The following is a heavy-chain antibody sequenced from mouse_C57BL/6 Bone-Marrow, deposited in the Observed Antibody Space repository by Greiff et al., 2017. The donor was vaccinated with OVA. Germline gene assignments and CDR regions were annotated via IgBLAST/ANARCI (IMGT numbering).Heavy chain of an antibody. CDR3: ARFYGYGPHFDY. CDR2: INPNNGGT. Sequence: VQLQQSGPELVKPGASVKISCKASGYTFTDYYMNWVKQSHGKSLEWIGDINPNNGGTSYNQKFKGKATLTVDKSSSTAYMELRSLTSEDSAVYYCARFYGYGPHFDYWGQGTTLTVSS. CDR1: GYTFTDYY. D-gene: IGHD2-2*01. J-gene: IGHJ2*01. V-gene: IGHV1-26*01.